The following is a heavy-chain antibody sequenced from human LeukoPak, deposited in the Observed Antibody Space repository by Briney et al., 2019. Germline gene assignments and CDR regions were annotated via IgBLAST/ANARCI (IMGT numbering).Heavy chain of an antibody. V-gene: IGHV4-31*03. J-gene: IGHJ3*02. CDR1: GGSISSGGYY. D-gene: IGHD3-22*01. Sequence: SETLSLTCTVSGGSISSGGYYWSWIRQHPGKGLEWIGYTYYSGSTYYNPSLKSRVTISVDTSKNQFSLKLSSVTAADTAVYYCARDYYDAFDIWGQGTMVTVSS. CDR2: TYYSGST. CDR3: ARDYYDAFDI.